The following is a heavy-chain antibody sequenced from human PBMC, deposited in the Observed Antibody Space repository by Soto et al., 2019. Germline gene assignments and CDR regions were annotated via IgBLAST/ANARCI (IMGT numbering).Heavy chain of an antibody. CDR1: GFALTTYT. CDR3: VREDGVVGASSAFDS. CDR2: INGRSNYK. Sequence: EVQLVEPGGGLVAPGGSLRLSCVASGFALTTYTMNWVRQAPGTGLEWVSSINGRSNYKYYSDSVKGRFTVSRDNAQNSLFLQMSRLGPEDTAVYYCVREDGVVGASSAFDSWGQGTLVTVSS. V-gene: IGHV3-21*02. D-gene: IGHD1-26*01. J-gene: IGHJ4*02.